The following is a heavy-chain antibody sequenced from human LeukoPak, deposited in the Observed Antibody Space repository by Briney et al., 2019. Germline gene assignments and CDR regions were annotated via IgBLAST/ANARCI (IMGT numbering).Heavy chain of an antibody. CDR3: ARDIVAPIVYPGYNWFDP. Sequence: SETLSLTCTAAGGSLSSYYWSWVRQPAGKGLEWIGRIYTSGSTNYNTSLKSRVTMSVDTSKNQFSLKLSSVTAADTAVYYCARDIVAPIVYPGYNWFDPWGQGTLVTVSS. V-gene: IGHV4-4*07. J-gene: IGHJ5*02. D-gene: IGHD5-12*01. CDR1: GGSLSSYY. CDR2: IYTSGST.